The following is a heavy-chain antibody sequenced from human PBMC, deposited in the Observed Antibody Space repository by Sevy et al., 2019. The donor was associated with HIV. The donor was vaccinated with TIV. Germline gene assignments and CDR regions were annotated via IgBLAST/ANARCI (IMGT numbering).Heavy chain of an antibody. Sequence: GGSLRLSCAGSGFTFSRSSMNWVRQAPGKGLEWVSSISSSSNYIYYADSVKGRFTISRDNAKNSLFLLMNSLRAEDTAVYYCARDKREAYFDGSTSSDAFDIWGQGTLVTVSS. J-gene: IGHJ3*02. D-gene: IGHD3-22*01. CDR2: ISSSSNYI. V-gene: IGHV3-21*01. CDR3: ARDKREAYFDGSTSSDAFDI. CDR1: GFTFSRSS.